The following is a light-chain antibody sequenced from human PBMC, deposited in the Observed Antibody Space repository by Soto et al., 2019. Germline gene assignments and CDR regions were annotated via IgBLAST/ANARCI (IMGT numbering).Light chain of an antibody. CDR2: DAS. J-gene: IGKJ5*01. V-gene: IGKV3-11*01. CDR3: QQYGSSPIT. CDR1: QSASTY. Sequence: ETVLTQSPATLSLSPGESATLSCRASQSASTYLAWYQQKPGQAPRLLIYDASNRVTGIPARFRGSGSGTDFTLTISSLEPEDFAVYYCQQYGSSPITFGQGTRLEIK.